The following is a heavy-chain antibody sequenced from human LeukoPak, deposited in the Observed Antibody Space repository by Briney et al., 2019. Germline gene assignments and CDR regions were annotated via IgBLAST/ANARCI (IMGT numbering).Heavy chain of an antibody. V-gene: IGHV3-7*04. J-gene: IGHJ4*02. D-gene: IGHD5-24*01. CDR3: TRVGYIDEGIDY. Sequence: GGSLRLSCAASGFTFSSFGMHWVRQAPGKGLEWVANIKQDGSKKSYVDSVKGRFTISRDNAKNSLYLQMNSLRAEDTAIYYCTRVGYIDEGIDYWGQGTLVTVSS. CDR2: IKQDGSKK. CDR1: GFTFSSFG.